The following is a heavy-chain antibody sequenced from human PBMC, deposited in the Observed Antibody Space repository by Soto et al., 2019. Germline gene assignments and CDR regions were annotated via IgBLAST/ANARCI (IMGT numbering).Heavy chain of an antibody. CDR1: GFDFNNYD. V-gene: IGHV3-23*01. CDR3: VCRSWGY. J-gene: IGHJ4*02. CDR2: VSESGDST. Sequence: EVQLLESGGGLVQPGGPLRLSCAASGFDFNNYDMSWGRQAPGKGLEWVSSVSESGDSTYYADSVKGRFTISRDNSKNTLYLEMNSLRAEDTALYYCVCRSWGYWGQGTLVFVSS. D-gene: IGHD3-16*01.